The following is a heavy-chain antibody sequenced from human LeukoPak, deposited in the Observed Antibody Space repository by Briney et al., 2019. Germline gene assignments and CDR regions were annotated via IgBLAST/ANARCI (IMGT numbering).Heavy chain of an antibody. CDR1: GGSISSYY. J-gene: IGHJ4*02. CDR3: ARDESDYYDSSGYFDY. V-gene: IGHV4-59*01. D-gene: IGHD3-22*01. CDR2: IYYSGST. Sequence: SETLSLTCTVSGGSISSYYWSWIRHPPGKGMEWIGYIYYSGSTNYNASLKSRVTISVDTSKNQFSLKLSSVTAADTAVYYCARDESDYYDSSGYFDYWGQGTLVTVSS.